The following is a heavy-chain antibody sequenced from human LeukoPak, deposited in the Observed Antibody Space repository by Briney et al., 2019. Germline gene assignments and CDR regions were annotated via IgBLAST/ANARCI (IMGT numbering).Heavy chain of an antibody. CDR3: ARHSRGYDSEFGY. V-gene: IGHV4-59*08. D-gene: IGHD5-12*01. J-gene: IGHJ4*02. CDR1: GDSIITYY. Sequence: SETLSLTCTVSGDSIITYYWSWIRQPPGKGLEWIGYMYYSGSTNYNPSLKSLVTISVDKTRNQFSLTLSSVAAADTAVYYCARHSRGYDSEFGYWGQGTLVTVSS. CDR2: MYYSGST.